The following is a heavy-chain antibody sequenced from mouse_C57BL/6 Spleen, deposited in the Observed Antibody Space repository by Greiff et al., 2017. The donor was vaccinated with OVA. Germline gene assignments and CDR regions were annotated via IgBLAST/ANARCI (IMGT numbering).Heavy chain of an antibody. Sequence: VQLQQSGPELVKPGASVKISCKASGYAFSSSWMNWVKQRPGKGLEWIGRIYPGDGDTNYNGKFKGKATLTADKSSSTAYMQLSSLTSEDSAVYFCARSAYLYWYFDVWGTGTTVTVSS. CDR2: IYPGDGDT. CDR1: GYAFSSSW. V-gene: IGHV1-82*01. CDR3: ARSAYLYWYFDV. J-gene: IGHJ1*03.